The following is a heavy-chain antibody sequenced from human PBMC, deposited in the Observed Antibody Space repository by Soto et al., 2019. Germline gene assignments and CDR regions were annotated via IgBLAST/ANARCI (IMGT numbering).Heavy chain of an antibody. CDR1: GYTFTSYA. D-gene: IGHD2-15*01. J-gene: IGHJ4*02. CDR3: ARDLGGWPDY. V-gene: IGHV1-18*01. Sequence: ASVKVSCKASGYTFTSYAISWVRQAPGQGLEWMGWISAYNGNTKYSQKFQGRVTITRDTSASTAYMELSSLRYEDTAVYYCARDLGGWPDYWGQGTLVTVSS. CDR2: ISAYNGNT.